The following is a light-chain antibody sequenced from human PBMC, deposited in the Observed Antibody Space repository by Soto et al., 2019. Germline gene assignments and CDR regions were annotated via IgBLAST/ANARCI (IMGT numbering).Light chain of an antibody. CDR3: QHYDRAPMWT. Sequence: EIVLTQSPGTLSLSPGERATLSCRASQSVGDTYLAWYQQKPGQAPRLLMYSTSIRATGIPDRFSGSGSGTDFTLTISRLDPEDFAVYYCQHYDRAPMWTFGQGTKVESK. CDR2: STS. V-gene: IGKV3-20*01. J-gene: IGKJ1*01. CDR1: QSVGDTY.